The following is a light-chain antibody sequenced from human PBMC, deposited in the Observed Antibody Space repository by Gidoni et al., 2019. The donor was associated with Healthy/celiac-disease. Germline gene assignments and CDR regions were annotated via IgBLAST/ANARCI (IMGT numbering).Light chain of an antibody. Sequence: EIVFTHSPATLSLSPGERATLSCRASQSVSSYLAWYQQKPGQAPRLLIYDASKRATGIPARFSGSGSGTDVTLTISSLEPEDFAVYYCQQRSNWPLTFGGGTKVEIK. CDR2: DAS. V-gene: IGKV3-11*01. CDR3: QQRSNWPLT. CDR1: QSVSSY. J-gene: IGKJ4*01.